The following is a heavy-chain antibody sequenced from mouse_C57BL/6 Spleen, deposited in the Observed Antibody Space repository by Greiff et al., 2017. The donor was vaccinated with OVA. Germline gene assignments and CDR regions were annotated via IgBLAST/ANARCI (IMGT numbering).Heavy chain of an antibody. Sequence: QVQLKESGAELVRPGASVKLSCKASGYTFTDYYINWVKQRPGQGLEWIARIYPGSGNTYYNEKFKGKATLTAEKSSSTAYMQLSSLTSEDSAVYFCARERLWYGDYWGQGTSVTVSS. CDR2: IYPGSGNT. V-gene: IGHV1-76*01. CDR3: ARERLWYGDY. CDR1: GYTFTDYY. J-gene: IGHJ4*01. D-gene: IGHD2-1*01.